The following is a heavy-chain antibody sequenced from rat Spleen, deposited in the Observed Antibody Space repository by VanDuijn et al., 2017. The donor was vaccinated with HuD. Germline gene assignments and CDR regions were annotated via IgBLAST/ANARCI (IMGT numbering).Heavy chain of an antibody. Sequence: EEQLVESGGGLEQPGRSLKLSCAASGFTFSNYYMAWVRQAPTKGLEWVASITNSGGSTYYRDSVKGRFTISRDNAKSTLYLQMDSLRSEDTATYYCTTASFDYWGQGVMVTVSS. V-gene: IGHV5-27*01. CDR3: TTASFDY. CDR1: GFTFSNYY. CDR2: ITNSGGST. J-gene: IGHJ2*01.